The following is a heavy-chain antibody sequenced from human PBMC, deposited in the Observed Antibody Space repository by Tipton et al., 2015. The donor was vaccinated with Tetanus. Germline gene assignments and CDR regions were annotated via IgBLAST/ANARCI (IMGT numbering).Heavy chain of an antibody. Sequence: TLSLTCNVTGALLTTGGYSWGWIRQPPGQGLEWIGYIYQTGSTYFNPSLRSRLTMSFKMSKNQFSLKLSSVTAADTAVYYCARAILTGDYMPGPLDFWGQGTPVTVSS. J-gene: IGHJ4*02. CDR1: GALLTTGGYS. D-gene: IGHD3-9*01. CDR2: IYQTGST. V-gene: IGHV4-30-2*01. CDR3: ARAILTGDYMPGPLDF.